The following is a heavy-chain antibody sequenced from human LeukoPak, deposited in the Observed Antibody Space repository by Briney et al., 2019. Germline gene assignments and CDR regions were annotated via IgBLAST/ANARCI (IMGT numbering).Heavy chain of an antibody. Sequence: PGGSLRLSCAASGFTLSSSWMYCVRQAPGKGLMWVSRTNADGSSTDYADSVKGRFTISRDNAKNTLYLQMNSLRAEDTAVYYCATSRYCSGASCSYHWGQGTLVTVSS. J-gene: IGHJ5*02. CDR3: ATSRYCSGASCSYH. V-gene: IGHV3-74*01. CDR1: GFTLSSSW. CDR2: TNADGSST. D-gene: IGHD2-15*01.